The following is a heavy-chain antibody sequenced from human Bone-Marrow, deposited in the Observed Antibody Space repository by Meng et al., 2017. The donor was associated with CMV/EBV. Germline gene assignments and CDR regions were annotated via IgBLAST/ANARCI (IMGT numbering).Heavy chain of an antibody. Sequence: SETLSLTCSVSDDFVSSDTYYWNWIRQPPGKGLEWIGYIYYNGGTNYNPSLKSPVTMSIDTSKKQFSLRLSSVTAADTAVYYCASGARVYGMDVWGQGTAVTVSS. CDR3: ASGARVYGMDV. V-gene: IGHV4-61*01. J-gene: IGHJ6*02. CDR1: DDFVSSDTYY. CDR2: IYYNGGT. D-gene: IGHD3-16*01.